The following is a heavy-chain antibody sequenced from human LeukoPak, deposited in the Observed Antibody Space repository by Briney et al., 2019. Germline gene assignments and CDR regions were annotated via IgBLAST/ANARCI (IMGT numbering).Heavy chain of an antibody. Sequence: GGSLRLSCAASGFTFSSYSMNWVRQAPGKGLEWVSSISSSSSYIYCADSVKGRFTISRDNAKNSLYLQMNSLRAEDTAVYYCARDPISYCSGGSCYGGQGDYWGQGTLVTVSS. J-gene: IGHJ4*02. V-gene: IGHV3-21*01. CDR2: ISSSSSYI. CDR1: GFTFSSYS. CDR3: ARDPISYCSGGSCYGGQGDY. D-gene: IGHD2-15*01.